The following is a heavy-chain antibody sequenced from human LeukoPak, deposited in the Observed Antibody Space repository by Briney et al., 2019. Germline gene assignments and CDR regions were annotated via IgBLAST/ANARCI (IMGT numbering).Heavy chain of an antibody. J-gene: IGHJ4*02. CDR2: IKQDGSEK. Sequence: GGSLRLSCTASGFTFSSYWMSWVRQAPGKGLEWVANIKQDGSEKYYVDSAKGRFTISRDNARNSLYLQMNSLGAEDTAVYYCTRVGQSYSTSGQALDHWGQGTLVTVSS. CDR1: GFTFSSYW. CDR3: TRVGQSYSTSGQALDH. D-gene: IGHD2-8*01. V-gene: IGHV3-7*01.